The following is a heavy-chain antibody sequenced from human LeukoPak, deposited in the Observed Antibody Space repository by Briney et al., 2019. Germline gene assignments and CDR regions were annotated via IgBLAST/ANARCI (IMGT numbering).Heavy chain of an antibody. D-gene: IGHD3-22*01. CDR3: ATRSGRDSSQTAFDI. CDR2: FDPEDGET. CDR1: GYTLTELS. J-gene: IGHJ3*02. V-gene: IGHV1-24*01. Sequence: GASVKVSCKVSGYTLTELSMHWVRQAPGKGLEWMGGFDPEDGETIYAQKFQGRVTMTEDTSTDTAYMELSSLRSEDTAVYYCATRSGRDSSQTAFDIWGQGTMVTVSS.